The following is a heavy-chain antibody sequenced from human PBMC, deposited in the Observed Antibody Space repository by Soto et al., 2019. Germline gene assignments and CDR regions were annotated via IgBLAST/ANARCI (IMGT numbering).Heavy chain of an antibody. D-gene: IGHD6-19*01. J-gene: IGHJ4*02. CDR3: AKGPLGQWLVFTWFDY. V-gene: IGHV3-23*01. CDR2: ISGSGGST. Sequence: PGGSLRLSCAASGFTFSSYAMSWVRQAPGKGLEWVSAISGSGGSTYYADSVKGRFTISRDNSKNTLYLQMNSLRAEDTAVYYCAKGPLGQWLVFTWFDYWGQGTLVTVSS. CDR1: GFTFSSYA.